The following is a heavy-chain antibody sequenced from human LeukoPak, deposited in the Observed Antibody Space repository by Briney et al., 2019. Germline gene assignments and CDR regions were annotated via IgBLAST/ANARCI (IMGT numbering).Heavy chain of an antibody. CDR2: IWYDGSNK. V-gene: IGHV3-33*06. J-gene: IGHJ6*02. Sequence: GGSLRLSCAASGFTFSSYGMHWVRQAPGKGLEWVAVIWYDGSNKYYADSVKGRFTISRDNSKNTLYLQMNSLRAEDTAVYYCAKQYYYDSSGYYSYYYYYGMDVWGQGTTVTVSS. D-gene: IGHD3-22*01. CDR3: AKQYYYDSSGYYSYYYYYGMDV. CDR1: GFTFSSYG.